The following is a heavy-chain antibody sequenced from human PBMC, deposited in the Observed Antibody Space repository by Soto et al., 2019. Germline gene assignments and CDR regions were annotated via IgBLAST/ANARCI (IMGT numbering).Heavy chain of an antibody. D-gene: IGHD3-9*01. CDR2: IIPILGIA. J-gene: IGHJ6*03. CDR1: GGTFSSYT. Sequence: SVKVSCKASGGTFSSYTISWVRQAPGQGLEWMGRIIPILGIANYVQKFQGRVTITADKSTSTAYMELSSLRSEDTAVYYCARTVNDILLHRLYYYMDVWGKGTTVTVSS. CDR3: ARTVNDILLHRLYYYMDV. V-gene: IGHV1-69*02.